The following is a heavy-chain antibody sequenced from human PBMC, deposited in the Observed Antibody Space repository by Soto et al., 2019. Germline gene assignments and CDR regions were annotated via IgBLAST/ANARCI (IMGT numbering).Heavy chain of an antibody. CDR1: GFTVSSNY. D-gene: IGHD2-2*01. V-gene: IGHV3-66*01. CDR3: ARGGCISTSCSSPGY. Sequence: GGSLRLSCAASGFTVSSNYMSWVRQAPGKGLEWVSVIYSGGSTYYADSVKGRFTISRDNSKNTLYLQMNSLRAEDTAVYYCARGGCISTSCSSPGYWGQGTLVTVSS. CDR2: IYSGGST. J-gene: IGHJ4*02.